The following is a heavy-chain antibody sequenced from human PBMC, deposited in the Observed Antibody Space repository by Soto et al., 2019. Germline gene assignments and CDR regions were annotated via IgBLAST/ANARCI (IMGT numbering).Heavy chain of an antibody. J-gene: IGHJ3*02. CDR2: ISGSGGST. Sequence: GGSLRLSCAASGFTFSSYAMSWVRQAPGKGLEWVSAISGSGGSTYYADSVKGRFTISRDNSKTTRYLQMNSLRAEDTAVYYWAKDRVSTVVGIAVWGAFDISAQGTMINVAS. D-gene: IGHD3-22*01. CDR3: AKDRVSTVVGIAVWGAFDI. V-gene: IGHV3-23*01. CDR1: GFTFSSYA.